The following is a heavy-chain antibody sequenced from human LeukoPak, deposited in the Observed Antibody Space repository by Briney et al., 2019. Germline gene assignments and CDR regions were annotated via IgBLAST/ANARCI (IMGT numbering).Heavy chain of an antibody. CDR1: GFTFSSYS. J-gene: IGHJ6*03. Sequence: GGSLRLSCAASGFTFSSYSMNWVRQAPGKGLEWVSYISSSSSTIYYADSVKGRFTISRDNSKNTLYLQMNSLRADDTAVYYCAKRSTGYYGGGYYYYMDVWGKGTTVTISS. CDR2: ISSSSSTI. D-gene: IGHD3-9*01. CDR3: AKRSTGYYGGGYYYYMDV. V-gene: IGHV3-48*01.